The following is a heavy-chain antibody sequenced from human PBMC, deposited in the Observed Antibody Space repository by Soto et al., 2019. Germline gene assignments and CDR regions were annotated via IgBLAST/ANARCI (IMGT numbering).Heavy chain of an antibody. J-gene: IGHJ4*02. CDR2: IYYSGST. CDR3: ARWWFGEFFDY. D-gene: IGHD3-10*01. CDR1: GGSINTYY. Sequence: SETLSLTCSVSGGSINTYYWSWIRQPPGKGLEWIGYIYYSGSTYYNPSLKSRVTISVDTSKNQFSLKLSSVTAADTAVYYCARWWFGEFFDYWGQGTLVTVSS. V-gene: IGHV4-30-4*01.